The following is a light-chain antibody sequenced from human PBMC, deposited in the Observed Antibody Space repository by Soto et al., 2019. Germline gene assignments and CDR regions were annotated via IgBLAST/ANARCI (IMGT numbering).Light chain of an antibody. CDR1: QSVSSN. V-gene: IGKV3-15*01. Sequence: EMVMTQSPVTLSVSPGERATLSCRASQSVSSNLAWYQQKFGQAPRLLIFGASTRATGIPARFSGSGSGTEFTLTISSLQSEDFAVYYCQQYDNWPRITFGQGTRLEIK. CDR3: QQYDNWPRIT. CDR2: GAS. J-gene: IGKJ5*01.